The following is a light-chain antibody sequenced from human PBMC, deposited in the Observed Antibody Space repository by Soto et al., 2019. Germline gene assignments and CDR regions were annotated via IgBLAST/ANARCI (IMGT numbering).Light chain of an antibody. J-gene: IGKJ2*01. CDR3: QQYPGYT. Sequence: EIVLTQSPGTLSLSPGERATLSCRASQSVSSSYLAWYQQKPGQAPRLLIYGASGRATGIPDRFSGSGSGTDLTLTISRLEPEEYAVYYCQQYPGYTFGQGTKLEIK. CDR1: QSVSSSY. V-gene: IGKV3-20*01. CDR2: GAS.